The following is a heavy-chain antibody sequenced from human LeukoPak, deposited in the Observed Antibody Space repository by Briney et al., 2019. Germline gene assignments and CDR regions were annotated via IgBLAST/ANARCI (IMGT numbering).Heavy chain of an antibody. CDR2: ISSSSSYI. Sequence: GSLRLSCAASGFTFSSYSMNWVRQAPGKGLEWVSSISSSSSYIYYADSVKGRFTISRDNAKNSLYLQVNSLRVEDTAVYYCAKGGLTTPLHYWGQGTLVTVSS. CDR3: AKGGLTTPLHY. J-gene: IGHJ4*02. CDR1: GFTFSSYS. D-gene: IGHD1-14*01. V-gene: IGHV3-21*04.